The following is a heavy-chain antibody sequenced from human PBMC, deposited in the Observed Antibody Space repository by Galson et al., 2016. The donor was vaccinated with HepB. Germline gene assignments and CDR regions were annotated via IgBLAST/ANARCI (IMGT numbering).Heavy chain of an antibody. J-gene: IGHJ4*02. CDR3: AGGAGWTEDY. V-gene: IGHV3-7*03. D-gene: IGHD1-26*01. CDR1: GFTFSSYW. CDR2: IKKDGNEK. Sequence: SLRLSCAASGFTFSSYWMNWGRQAPGKGLQWVANIKKDGNEKNYVDSVKGRFTISRDNAKNSLYLQMNSLRAEDTAVYYCAGGAGWTEDYWGQGTLVTVSS.